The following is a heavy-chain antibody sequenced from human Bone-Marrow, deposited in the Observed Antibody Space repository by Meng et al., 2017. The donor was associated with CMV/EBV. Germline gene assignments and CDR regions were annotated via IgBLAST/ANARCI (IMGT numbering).Heavy chain of an antibody. CDR1: GYTFTSYG. V-gene: IGHV1-18*01. CDR2: ISAYNGNT. CDR3: ARAVYFSSNSCYTGCYYYSGMDV. D-gene: IGHD2-2*02. J-gene: IGHJ6*02. Sequence: ASVKVSCKASGYTFTSYGISWVRQAPGQGLEWMGWISAYNGNTNYAQKLQGRVTMTTDTSTSTAHMELRSLRSDDTAVYYCARAVYFSSNSCYTGCYYYSGMDVWGQGTTVTVSS.